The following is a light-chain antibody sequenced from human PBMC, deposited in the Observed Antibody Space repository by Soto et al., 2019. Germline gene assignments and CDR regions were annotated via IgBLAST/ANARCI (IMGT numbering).Light chain of an antibody. J-gene: IGKJ5*01. CDR3: QQYNNWPPST. CDR1: QSVSSN. Sequence: EIVMTQSPATLSVSPGERATLSCRASQSVSSNLAWYQQKPGQAPRILIYGASTRATGIPARFSGSGSGTEFTLTISSLQSEDFAVYYCQQYNNWPPSTFGQGTRLEIK. V-gene: IGKV3-15*01. CDR2: GAS.